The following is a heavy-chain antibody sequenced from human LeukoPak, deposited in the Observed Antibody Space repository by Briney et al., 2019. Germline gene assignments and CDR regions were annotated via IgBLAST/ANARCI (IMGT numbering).Heavy chain of an antibody. V-gene: IGHV3-23*01. CDR2: ISGSGGST. D-gene: IGHD6-19*01. Sequence: SGGSLRLSCAASGFTLSSYAMSWVRQAPGKGLEWVSAISGSGGSTYYADSVKGRFTISRDNSKNTLYLQMNSLRAEDTAVYYCAKGSRDSSGWYRDYWGQGTLVTVSS. CDR3: AKGSRDSSGWYRDY. CDR1: GFTLSSYA. J-gene: IGHJ4*02.